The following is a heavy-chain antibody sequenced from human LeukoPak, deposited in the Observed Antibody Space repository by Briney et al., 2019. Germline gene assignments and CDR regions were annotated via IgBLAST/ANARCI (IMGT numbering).Heavy chain of an antibody. J-gene: IGHJ4*02. CDR2: IYYSGST. Sequence: SETLSLTCTVSGGSISSYYWSWIRQPPGKGLEWIGYIYYSGSTNYNPSLKSRVTISVDTSKNQFSLKLSSVTAADTAVYYCARVKSFYDYVWGSYRYSFDYWGQRTLVTVSS. D-gene: IGHD3-16*02. CDR3: ARVKSFYDYVWGSYRYSFDY. CDR1: GGSISSYY. V-gene: IGHV4-59*01.